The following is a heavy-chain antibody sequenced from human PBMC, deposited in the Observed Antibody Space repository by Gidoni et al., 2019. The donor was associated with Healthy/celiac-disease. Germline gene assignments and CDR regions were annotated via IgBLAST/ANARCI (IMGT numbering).Heavy chain of an antibody. CDR3: ARDRSAYASDY. V-gene: IGHV3-33*05. J-gene: IGHJ4*02. Sequence: VQLVDSGGCVVRPGRSPRLSCDASGFPFSYYGFHWVRQAPGKGLEWGSYRSQEGNNKYYGESVKGRFTISRDNSKNTMFLQRGSLRAEDTAVYFCARDRSAYASDYWGQGTMVTVSS. CDR1: GFPFSYYG. D-gene: IGHD5-12*01. CDR2: RSQEGNNK.